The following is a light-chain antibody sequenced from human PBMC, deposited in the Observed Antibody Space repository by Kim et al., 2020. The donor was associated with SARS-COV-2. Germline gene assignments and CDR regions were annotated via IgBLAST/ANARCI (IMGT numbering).Light chain of an antibody. CDR2: DAF. CDR3: QRYDNWPWA. V-gene: IGKV3-15*01. Sequence: EIVMTQSPATLSVSPGERVTLSCRASQSISSSLAWYQHKPGQPPRLLIYDAFNRATGVPARFSVSGSGTEFTLTISSLQSEDFAVYYCQRYDNWPWAFGQGTKVESK. J-gene: IGKJ1*01. CDR1: QSISSS.